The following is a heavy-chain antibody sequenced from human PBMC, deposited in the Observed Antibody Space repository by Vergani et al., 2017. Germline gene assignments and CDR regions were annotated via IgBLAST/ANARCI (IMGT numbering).Heavy chain of an antibody. D-gene: IGHD2-21*02. CDR2: ISSNGGST. CDR1: GFTFSSYA. Sequence: EVQLVESGGGLVQPGGSLRLSCAASGFTFSSYAMHWVRQAPGKGLEYVSAISSNGGSTYYANSVKGRFTISRDNSKNTLYLQMGSLRAEDMAVYYCARGGLMVTARGCDYWGQGTLVTVSS. V-gene: IGHV3-64*01. J-gene: IGHJ4*02. CDR3: ARGGLMVTARGCDY.